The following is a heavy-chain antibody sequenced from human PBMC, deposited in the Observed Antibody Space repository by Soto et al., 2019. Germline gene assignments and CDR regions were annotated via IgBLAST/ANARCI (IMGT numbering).Heavy chain of an antibody. J-gene: IGHJ6*03. D-gene: IGHD3-3*01. CDR1: GFTFSSYG. V-gene: IGHV3-33*01. Sequence: GGSLRLSCAASGFTFSSYGMHWVRQAPGKGLEWVAVIWYDGSNKYYADSVKRRFTISRDNSKNTLYLQMNSLRAEDTAVYYCARDAVELLFGHYYYYDMDVWGKGTTVTVSS. CDR3: ARDAVELLFGHYYYYDMDV. CDR2: IWYDGSNK.